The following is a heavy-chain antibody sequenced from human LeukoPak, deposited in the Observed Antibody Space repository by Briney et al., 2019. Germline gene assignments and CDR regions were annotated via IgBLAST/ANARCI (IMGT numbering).Heavy chain of an antibody. J-gene: IGHJ4*02. D-gene: IGHD3-9*01. Sequence: PSETLSLTCSVSGGSITGSSFYWGWIRQPPGRGLEWIGNIYYSGSTYYSASLKSRVTISLDTSKNHFSLTVTSVTAADTAVYYCARGSYDVLTGYSTLGEYWGQGTLVTVSS. CDR3: ARGSYDVLTGYSTLGEY. V-gene: IGHV4-39*02. CDR2: IYYSGST. CDR1: GGSITGSSFY.